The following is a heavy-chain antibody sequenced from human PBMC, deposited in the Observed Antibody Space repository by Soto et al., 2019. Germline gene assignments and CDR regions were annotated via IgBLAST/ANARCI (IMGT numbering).Heavy chain of an antibody. Sequence: GGSLRLSCAASGFTFSSYGMHWVRQAPGKGLEWVAVISYDGSNKYYADSVKGRFTISRDNSKNTLYLQMNSLRAEDTAVYYCARGPALYGGPDYWGQATQVTVSS. V-gene: IGHV3-30*19. CDR3: ARGPALYGGPDY. CDR2: ISYDGSNK. J-gene: IGHJ4*02. D-gene: IGHD5-12*01. CDR1: GFTFSSYG.